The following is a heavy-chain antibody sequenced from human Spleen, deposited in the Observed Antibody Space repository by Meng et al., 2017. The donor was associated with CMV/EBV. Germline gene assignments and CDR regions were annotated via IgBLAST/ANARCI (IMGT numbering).Heavy chain of an antibody. CDR3: GRLRDY. CDR2: ISRSSGII. J-gene: IGHJ4*02. CDR1: GFTFSDYS. V-gene: IGHV3-48*04. Sequence: GESLKISCAASGFTFSDYSMNWIRQAPGKGLEWVSFISRSSGIIHYADSVKGRFTISRDNAKNSLYLQMNGLRAEDTAVYYCGRLRDYWGQGTLVTVSP. D-gene: IGHD3-10*01.